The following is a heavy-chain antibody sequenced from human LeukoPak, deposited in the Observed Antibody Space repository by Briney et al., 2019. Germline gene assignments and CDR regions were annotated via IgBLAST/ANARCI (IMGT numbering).Heavy chain of an antibody. CDR3: ARHRVYSGTYTRVFDY. D-gene: IGHD1-26*01. J-gene: IGHJ4*02. V-gene: IGHV5-51*01. CDR1: GYSFTSYW. CDR2: IYPGDSDT. Sequence: GEALKISCKGSGYSFTSYWIGWVRQLPGKGLEWMGIIYPGDSDTRYSPSFQDQVTISADKSISTAYLQWSSLKASDTAMYYCARHRVYSGTYTRVFDYWGQGTLVTVSS.